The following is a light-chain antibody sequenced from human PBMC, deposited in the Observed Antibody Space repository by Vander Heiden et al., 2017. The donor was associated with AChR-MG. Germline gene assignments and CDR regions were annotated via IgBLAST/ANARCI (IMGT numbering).Light chain of an antibody. Sequence: SALTQPASVYGYPGQTTTISCTGSNSDVGDYNCVSWYQQHPGKAPKLMIYGVSDRPSGVSYRFSCSKSGNTASLTISGLQAEDEADYYCSSCTGSSTVIFGGWTKLTVL. V-gene: IGLV2-14*03. CDR1: NSDVGDYNC. CDR3: SSCTGSSTVI. J-gene: IGLJ2*01. CDR2: GVS.